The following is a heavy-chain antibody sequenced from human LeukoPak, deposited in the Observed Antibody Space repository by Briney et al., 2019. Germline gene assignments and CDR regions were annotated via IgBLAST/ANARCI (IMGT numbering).Heavy chain of an antibody. D-gene: IGHD3-3*01. V-gene: IGHV4-59*01. Sequence: SETLSLTCTVSGGSISSYYWNWIRQPPGKGLEWIGYIYYSGSTNYNPSLKSRVTISVDTSKNQISLKLGSVTAADTAVYYCARNFRHYDCRFDPWGQGTLVTVSS. J-gene: IGHJ5*02. CDR1: GGSISSYY. CDR3: ARNFRHYDCRFDP. CDR2: IYYSGST.